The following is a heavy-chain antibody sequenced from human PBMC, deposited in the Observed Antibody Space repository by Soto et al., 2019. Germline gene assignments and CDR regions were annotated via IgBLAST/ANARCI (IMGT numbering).Heavy chain of an antibody. CDR2: TYYRSKWYN. Sequence: SQTLSLTCVISGDSVSNKSTAWNWIRQSPSGGLEWLGRTYYRSKWYNDYATSMKSRITISPDTSKNQFSLHLNSVTPEDTAVYFCARRFFDLGSAFDFWGQGTPVTVPS. CDR3: ARRFFDLGSAFDF. D-gene: IGHD3-9*01. CDR1: GDSVSNKSTA. J-gene: IGHJ4*02. V-gene: IGHV6-1*01.